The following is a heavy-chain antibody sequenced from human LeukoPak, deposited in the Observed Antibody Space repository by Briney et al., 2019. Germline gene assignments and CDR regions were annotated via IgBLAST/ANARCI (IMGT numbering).Heavy chain of an antibody. CDR3: ARRNPSIWFGRWRYNWFDP. CDR1: GGSFSGCY. CDR2: INHSGST. V-gene: IGHV4-34*01. D-gene: IGHD3-10*01. Sequence: SETLSLTCAVYGGSFSGCYWSWIRQPPGKGLEWIGEINHSGSTNYNPSLKSRVTISVDTSKNQFSLKLSSVTAADTAVYYCARRNPSIWFGRWRYNWFDPWGQGTLVTVSS. J-gene: IGHJ5*02.